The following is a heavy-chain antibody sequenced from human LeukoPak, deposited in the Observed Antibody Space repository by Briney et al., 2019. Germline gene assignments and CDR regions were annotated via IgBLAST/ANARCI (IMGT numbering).Heavy chain of an antibody. V-gene: IGHV1-69*04. CDR1: GGTFSSYV. CDR3: ARVGIVVVPAAFDI. CDR2: IIPIRGIA. D-gene: IGHD2-2*01. J-gene: IGHJ3*02. Sequence: SVKVSCQASGGTFSSYVIRWVGQAARQGREGMGRIIPIRGIANYAQKFQGRVTITADKSTSTAYMELSSLRSEDTAVYYCARVGIVVVPAAFDIWGQGTMVTVSS.